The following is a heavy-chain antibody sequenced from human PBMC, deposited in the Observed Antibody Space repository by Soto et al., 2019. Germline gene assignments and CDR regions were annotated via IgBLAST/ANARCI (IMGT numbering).Heavy chain of an antibody. CDR2: MNPNSGNT. V-gene: IGHV1-8*01. J-gene: IGHJ5*02. D-gene: IGHD3-16*02. Sequence: ASVKVSCKASGYTFTSYDINWVRQATGQGLEWMGWMNPNSGNTGYAQKFQGRVTMTRNTSISTAYMELSSLRSEDTAVYYCARSIGEYYDYIWGSYPAVSFDPWGQGTLVTVSS. CDR3: ARSIGEYYDYIWGSYPAVSFDP. CDR1: GYTFTSYD.